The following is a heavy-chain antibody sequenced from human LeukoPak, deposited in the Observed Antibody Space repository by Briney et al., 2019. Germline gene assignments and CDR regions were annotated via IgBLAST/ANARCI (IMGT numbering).Heavy chain of an antibody. CDR3: ASVVTARVLDY. CDR2: IIPIFGTA. V-gene: IGHV1-69*01. J-gene: IGHJ4*02. Sequence: GYSVKVSCKASGGTFSSYAISWVRQAPGQGLEWMGGIIPIFGTANYAQKFQGRVTITADESTSTAYMELSSLRSEDTAVYYCASVVTARVLDYWGQGTLVTVSS. D-gene: IGHD5-18*01. CDR1: GGTFSSYA.